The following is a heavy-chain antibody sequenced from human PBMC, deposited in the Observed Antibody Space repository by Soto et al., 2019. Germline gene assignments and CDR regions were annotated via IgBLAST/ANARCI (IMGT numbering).Heavy chain of an antibody. J-gene: IGHJ6*02. CDR3: AREGEVVVVPAYYYYGMDV. CDR2: INHSGST. D-gene: IGHD2-2*01. V-gene: IGHV4-34*01. Sequence: SETLSLTCAVYGGSFSGYYWSWIRQPPGKGLEWIGEINHSGSTNYNPSLKSRVTISVDTSKNQFSLKLSSVTAADTAVYYCAREGEVVVVPAYYYYGMDVWGQGTTVTVSS. CDR1: GGSFSGYY.